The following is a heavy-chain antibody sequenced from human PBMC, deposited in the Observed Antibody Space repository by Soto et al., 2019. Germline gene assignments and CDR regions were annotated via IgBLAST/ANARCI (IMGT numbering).Heavy chain of an antibody. CDR3: ARVIQSSWYQNRFDP. CDR1: GFTFSSYS. CDR2: ISSSSSTI. J-gene: IGHJ5*02. Sequence: XVSLRLSFAASGFTFSSYSMNWVRQAPGKGLEWVSYISSSSSTIYYADSVKGRFTISRDNAKNSLYLQMNSLRDEDTAVYYCARVIQSSWYQNRFDPWGQGTLVTVSS. V-gene: IGHV3-48*02. D-gene: IGHD6-13*01.